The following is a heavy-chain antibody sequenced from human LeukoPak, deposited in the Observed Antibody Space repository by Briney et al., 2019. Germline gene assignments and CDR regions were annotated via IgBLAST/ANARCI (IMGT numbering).Heavy chain of an antibody. Sequence: AGGSLRLSCAASGFRFSNFAMSWVRQAPGKGLEWVSAISGSGGSTYYADSVKGRFTISRDNSKNTLYLQMNSLRAEDTAVYYCANSPAETKYSGSYYFDYWGQRTLVTVSS. CDR3: ANSPAETKYSGSYYFDY. CDR2: ISGSGGST. D-gene: IGHD1-26*01. CDR1: GFRFSNFA. J-gene: IGHJ4*02. V-gene: IGHV3-23*01.